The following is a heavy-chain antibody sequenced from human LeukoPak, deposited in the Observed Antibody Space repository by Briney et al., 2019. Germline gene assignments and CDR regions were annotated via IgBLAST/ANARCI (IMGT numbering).Heavy chain of an antibody. J-gene: IGHJ3*02. CDR2: ISSSSSTI. V-gene: IGHV3-48*01. CDR1: GFTFSSYS. CDR3: ARDKSIFGVAPDAFDI. Sequence: GGSLRLSCAASGFTFSSYSMNWVRQAPGKGLEWVSYISSSSSTIYYADSVKGRFTISRDNAKNSLYLQMNSLRAEDTAVYYCARDKSIFGVAPDAFDIWGQGTMVTVSS. D-gene: IGHD3-3*01.